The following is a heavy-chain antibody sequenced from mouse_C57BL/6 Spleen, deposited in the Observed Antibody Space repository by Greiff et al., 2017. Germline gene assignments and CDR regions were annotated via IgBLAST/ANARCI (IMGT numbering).Heavy chain of an antibody. CDR2: INPNYGTT. J-gene: IGHJ1*03. V-gene: IGHV1-39*01. Sequence: EVQLVESGPELVKPGASVKISCKASGYSFTDYNMNWVKQSNGKSLEWIGVINPNYGTTSYNHKFKGKATLTVDQSSSTAYMQLNSLTSEDSAVYYCARSLYYYGSNDWYFDVWGTGTTVTVSS. CDR1: GYSFTDYN. CDR3: ARSLYYYGSNDWYFDV. D-gene: IGHD1-1*01.